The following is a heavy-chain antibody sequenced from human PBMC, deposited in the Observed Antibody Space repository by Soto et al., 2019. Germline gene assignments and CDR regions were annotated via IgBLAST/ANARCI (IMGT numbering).Heavy chain of an antibody. CDR3: ARDKLSYDILTGPYTWFDP. CDR1: GGTFSSYT. Sequence: ASVKVSCKASGGTFSSYTISWVRQAPGQGLEWMGRIIPILGIANYAQKFQGRVTITADKSTSTAYMELSSLRSEDTAVYYCARDKLSYDILTGPYTWFDPWGQGTLVTVSS. D-gene: IGHD3-9*01. CDR2: IIPILGIA. J-gene: IGHJ5*02. V-gene: IGHV1-69*04.